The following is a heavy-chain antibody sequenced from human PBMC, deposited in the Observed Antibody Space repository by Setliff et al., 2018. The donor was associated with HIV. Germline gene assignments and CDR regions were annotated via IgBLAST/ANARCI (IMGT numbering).Heavy chain of an antibody. J-gene: IGHJ2*01. V-gene: IGHV7-4-1*02. CDR1: GYTFTSYG. D-gene: IGHD4-17*01. Sequence: VASVKVSCKASGYTFTSYGISWVRQAPGQGLEWMGCINTNTGSPTYAQGFTGRFVFSLDTSVSTAYLQISSLKAEDTAAYYCAKKGLDDYDDYLNLRWCFDLWGRGTLVTVSS. CDR2: INTNTGSP. CDR3: AKKGLDDYDDYLNLRWCFDL.